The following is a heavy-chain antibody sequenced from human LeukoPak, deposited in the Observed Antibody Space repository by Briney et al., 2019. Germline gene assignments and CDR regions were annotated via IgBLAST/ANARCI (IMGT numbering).Heavy chain of an antibody. CDR2: MNPNSGNT. Sequence: ASVKVSCKASGYTFTSYDLIWVRQATGQGLEWMGWMNPNSGNTGYAQKFQGRVTMTRNTSISTAYMELSSLRSEDTAVYYCARGFLLYYMDVWGKGTTVTVSS. J-gene: IGHJ6*03. D-gene: IGHD3-3*01. CDR3: ARGFLLYYMDV. CDR1: GYTFTSYD. V-gene: IGHV1-8*01.